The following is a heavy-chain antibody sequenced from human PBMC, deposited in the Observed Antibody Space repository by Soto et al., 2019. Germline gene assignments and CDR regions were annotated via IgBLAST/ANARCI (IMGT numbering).Heavy chain of an antibody. V-gene: IGHV1-69*12. CDR1: GGTFSTYA. Sequence: QVQLVQSGSEVKKPGSSVKVSCKVSGGTFSTYAISWVRQAPGHGLEWMGGIIPVFRAPDYAQKFQGRVTITADESARTAFMELTGLRFEDTAVYYCARDKARLRLGGNYYYSTDVWGQGTTVTVSS. D-gene: IGHD5-12*01. J-gene: IGHJ6*02. CDR2: IIPVFRAP. CDR3: ARDKARLRLGGNYYYSTDV.